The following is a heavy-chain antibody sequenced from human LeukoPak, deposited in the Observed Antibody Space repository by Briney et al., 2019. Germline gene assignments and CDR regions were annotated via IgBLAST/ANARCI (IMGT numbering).Heavy chain of an antibody. CDR3: ARDYCSSTSCLFDY. CDR1: GYTFTGYY. D-gene: IGHD2-2*01. Sequence: ASVKVSCKASGYTFTGYYIHWVRQAPGQGLDWMGRINPNNGGTNYAQKFQGRVTMTRDMSMSTAYMELSRLRSDDTAVYYCARDYCSSTSCLFDYWGQGTLVTVSS. CDR2: INPNNGGT. V-gene: IGHV1-2*06. J-gene: IGHJ4*02.